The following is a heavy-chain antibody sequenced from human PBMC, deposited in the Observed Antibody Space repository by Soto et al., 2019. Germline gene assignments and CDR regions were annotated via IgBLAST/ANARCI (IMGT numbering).Heavy chain of an antibody. D-gene: IGHD6-13*01. V-gene: IGHV1-18*01. Sequence: ASVKVSCKASGYTFTSYGISWVRQAPGQGLEWMGWISAYNGNTNYAQKLQGRVTMTTDTSTSTAYMELRSLRSDDTAVYYCARDFWYSSTVYNWFDPWGQGTLVTVPQ. CDR1: GYTFTSYG. J-gene: IGHJ5*02. CDR3: ARDFWYSSTVYNWFDP. CDR2: ISAYNGNT.